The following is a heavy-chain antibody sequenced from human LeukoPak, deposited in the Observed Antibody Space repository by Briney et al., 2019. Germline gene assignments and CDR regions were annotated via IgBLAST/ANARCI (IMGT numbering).Heavy chain of an antibody. Sequence: PGGSLRLSCAASGFTFSSYAMSWVRQAPGKGLEWVSAISGSGGSTYYADSVKGRFTISRDNSKNTLYLQMNSLRAEDTAVYYCAILSKPSGSYPLGSDYWGQGTLVTVSS. D-gene: IGHD1-26*01. J-gene: IGHJ4*02. CDR1: GFTFSSYA. CDR2: ISGSGGST. CDR3: AILSKPSGSYPLGSDY. V-gene: IGHV3-23*01.